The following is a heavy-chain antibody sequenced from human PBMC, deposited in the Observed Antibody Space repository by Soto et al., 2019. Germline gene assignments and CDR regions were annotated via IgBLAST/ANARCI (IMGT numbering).Heavy chain of an antibody. V-gene: IGHV5-51*01. CDR1: GYSFTDYW. CDR3: ARPDSNGWYDY. CDR2: INGGDSDT. Sequence: GESLKISCQGSGYSFTDYWIAWVRQMPGRGLEWMGIINGGDSDTRYIPSFQGQVTVSVDKSITTAYLQWSSLKASDTAIYYCARPDSNGWYDYWGQGIPVTVSS. D-gene: IGHD6-19*01. J-gene: IGHJ4*02.